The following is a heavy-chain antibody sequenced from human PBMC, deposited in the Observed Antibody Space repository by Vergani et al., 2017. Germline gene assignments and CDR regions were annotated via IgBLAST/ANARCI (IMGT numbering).Heavy chain of an antibody. CDR2: ISSSISYT. J-gene: IGHJ6*02. Sequence: QVQLVQSGAEVKKPGASVKVSCKASGYTFTGYYMSWIRQAPGKGLEWVSYISSSISYTNYADSVKGRFTISRDNAKNSLYLQMNSLRAEDTAVYYCARVCTNGVCPKNYYYGMDVWGQGTTVTVSS. CDR3: ARVCTNGVCPKNYYYGMDV. D-gene: IGHD2-8*01. V-gene: IGHV3-11*05. CDR1: GYTFTGYY.